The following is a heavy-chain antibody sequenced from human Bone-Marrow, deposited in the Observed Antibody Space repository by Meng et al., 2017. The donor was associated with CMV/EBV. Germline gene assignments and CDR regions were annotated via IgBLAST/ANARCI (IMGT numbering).Heavy chain of an antibody. J-gene: IGHJ4*02. V-gene: IGHV4-39*07. D-gene: IGHD3-9*01. Sequence: SETLSLTCTVSGDSISSSSYYWGWIRQAPGKGLEWIGSIFYSGTPYYSPSFKSRVTLSLDSSKNQFSLKLSSVTAADTAVYYCARDRKPLYQYDSAGYFDFWGQGRLV. CDR3: ARDRKPLYQYDSAGYFDF. CDR2: IFYSGTP. CDR1: GDSISSSSYY.